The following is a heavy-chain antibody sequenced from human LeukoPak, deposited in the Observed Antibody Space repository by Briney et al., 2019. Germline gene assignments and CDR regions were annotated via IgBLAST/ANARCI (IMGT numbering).Heavy chain of an antibody. CDR1: GGTFSSYA. CDR3: ARGYSSSYGPIPGYYYYYMDV. V-gene: IGHV1-69*01. CDR2: IIPIFGTA. D-gene: IGHD6-6*01. J-gene: IGHJ6*03. Sequence: ASVNVSCKASGGTFSSYAISWVRQAPGQGLEWMGGIIPIFGTANYAQKFQGRVTITADESTSTAYMELSSLRSEDTAVYYCARGYSSSYGPIPGYYYYYMDVWGKGTTVTVSS.